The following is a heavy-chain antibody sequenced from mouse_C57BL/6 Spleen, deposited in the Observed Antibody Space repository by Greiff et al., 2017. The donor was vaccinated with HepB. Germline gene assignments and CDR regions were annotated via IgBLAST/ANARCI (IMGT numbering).Heavy chain of an antibody. D-gene: IGHD1-1*01. V-gene: IGHV14-3*01. CDR2: IDPANGNT. CDR1: GFNIKNTY. J-gene: IGHJ4*01. CDR3: ASSLVATEDYYAMDY. Sequence: VQLKESVAELVRPGASVKLSCTASGFNIKNTYMHWVKQRPEQGLEWIGRIDPANGNTKYAPKFQGKATITADTSSNTAYLQLSSLTSEDTAIYYCASSLVATEDYYAMDYWGQGTSVTVSS.